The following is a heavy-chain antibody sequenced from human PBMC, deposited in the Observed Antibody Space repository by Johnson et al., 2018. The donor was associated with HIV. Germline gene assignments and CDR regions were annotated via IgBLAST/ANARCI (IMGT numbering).Heavy chain of an antibody. CDR1: GFTLSSYG. J-gene: IGHJ3*02. D-gene: IGHD5-18*01. CDR2: MWYDGSEI. CDR3: TRDRIQIWSYVGTFDT. Sequence: QVQLVESGGGVVQPGGSLSLSCAASGFTLSSYGMHWVRQAPGKGLEWVAIMWYDGSEIGYADSVKGRFTISRDISKNTVYLQMSSLKPEDTAVYYCTRDRIQIWSYVGTFDTWGPGAPVTVSS. V-gene: IGHV3-33*08.